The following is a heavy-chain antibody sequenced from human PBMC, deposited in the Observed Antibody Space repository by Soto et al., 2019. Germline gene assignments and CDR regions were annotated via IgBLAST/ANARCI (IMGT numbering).Heavy chain of an antibody. CDR3: ARGHCGGDCYPVYYYYGMDV. CDR2: INPSGGST. V-gene: IGHV1-46*01. D-gene: IGHD2-21*02. Sequence: ASVKVSCKASGYTFTSYYMHWVRQAPGQGLEWMGIINPSGGSTSYAQKFQGRVTMTRDTSTSTVYMELSSLRSEDTAVYYCARGHCGGDCYPVYYYYGMDVWGQGTTVTVSS. CDR1: GYTFTSYY. J-gene: IGHJ6*02.